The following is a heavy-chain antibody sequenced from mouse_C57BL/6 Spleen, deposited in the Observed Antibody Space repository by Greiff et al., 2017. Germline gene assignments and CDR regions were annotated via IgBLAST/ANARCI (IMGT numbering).Heavy chain of an antibody. CDR1: GFTFSDYG. CDR3: ARHVYFDY. Sequence: EVKLMESGGGLVKPGGSLKLSCAASGFTFSDYGMHWVRQAPDKGLEWVAYISSGSSTIYYADTVKGRFTISRDNAKNTLFLQMTSLRSEDTAMYYCARHVYFDYWGQGTTLTVSS. V-gene: IGHV5-17*01. CDR2: ISSGSSTI. J-gene: IGHJ2*01.